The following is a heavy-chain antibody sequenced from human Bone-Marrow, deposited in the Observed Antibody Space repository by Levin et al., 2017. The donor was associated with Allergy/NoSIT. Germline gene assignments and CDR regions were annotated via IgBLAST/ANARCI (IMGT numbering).Heavy chain of an antibody. CDR3: ARDVAALDY. Sequence: LSLTCAASGFTFSSYWMSWVRQAPGKGLEWVANIKEDGNANDYVDSVKGRFSISRDNAKNSLFLQMNSLRAEDTAVYYCARDVAALDYWGQGTLVTVSS. D-gene: IGHD2-15*01. CDR2: IKEDGNAN. V-gene: IGHV3-7*04. CDR1: GFTFSSYW. J-gene: IGHJ4*02.